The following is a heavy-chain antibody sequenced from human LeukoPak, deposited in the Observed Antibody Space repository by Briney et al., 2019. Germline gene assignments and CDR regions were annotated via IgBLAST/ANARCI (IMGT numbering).Heavy chain of an antibody. V-gene: IGHV3-23*01. CDR3: ARHSSSWHYFDY. J-gene: IGHJ4*02. Sequence: PGGSLRLSCPASGFTFSTYGMSWVRQAPGKGLEWVSAISGSGSGTYYADSVKGRFTISRDNSKNTLYLQMNSLSAEDTAVYYCARHSSSWHYFDYWGQGTLVTVPS. CDR2: ISGSGSGT. D-gene: IGHD6-13*01. CDR1: GFTFSTYG.